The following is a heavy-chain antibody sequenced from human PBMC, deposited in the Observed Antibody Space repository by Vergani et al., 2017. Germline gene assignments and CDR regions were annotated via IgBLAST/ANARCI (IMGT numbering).Heavy chain of an antibody. CDR1: GFKLDEYW. V-gene: IGHV3-7*01. J-gene: IGHJ4*02. CDR2: MKEDGADK. CDR3: AREGHLVGPDLDY. Sequence: EVHLVESGGGLVQPGGSLRLSCVGSGFKLDEYWMSWVRQAPGKGLEWVADMKEDGADKKYMDSVKGRFTISRDNAKNSLFLQMNSLRAEDTAVYFCAREGHLVGPDLDYWGQGTLVTVSS. D-gene: IGHD1-26*01.